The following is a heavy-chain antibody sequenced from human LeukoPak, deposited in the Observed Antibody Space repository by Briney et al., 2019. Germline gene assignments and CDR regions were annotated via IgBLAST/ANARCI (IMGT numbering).Heavy chain of an antibody. CDR1: GGTFSSYA. CDR3: ARSYYDSSGYYRFDY. J-gene: IGHJ4*02. D-gene: IGHD3-22*01. CDR2: IIPIFGTA. Sequence: SVKVSCKASGGTFSSYAISWVRQAPGQGLEWMGGIIPIFGTANYAQKFQGRVTITADESTSTAYMELSSLRSEDTAVYYCARSYYDSSGYYRFDYWGQGTLVTVSP. V-gene: IGHV1-69*13.